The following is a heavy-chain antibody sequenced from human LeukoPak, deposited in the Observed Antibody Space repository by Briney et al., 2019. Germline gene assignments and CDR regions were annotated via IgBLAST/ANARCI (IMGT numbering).Heavy chain of an antibody. CDR3: ARDPRIWSGYDYYWYFDL. V-gene: IGHV4-4*07. J-gene: IGHJ2*01. D-gene: IGHD5-12*01. Sequence: SETLSLTCTVSGGSISSYYWSWIRQPAGKGLEWIGRIYTSGSTNYNPSLKSRVTMSVDTSKNQFSLKLSSVTAADTAVYYCARDPRIWSGYDYYWYFDLWGRGTLVTVSS. CDR1: GGSISSYY. CDR2: IYTSGST.